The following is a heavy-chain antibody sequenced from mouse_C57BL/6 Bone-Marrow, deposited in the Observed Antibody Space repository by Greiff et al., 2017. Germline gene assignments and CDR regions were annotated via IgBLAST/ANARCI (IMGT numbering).Heavy chain of an antibody. J-gene: IGHJ3*01. CDR3: ARWKRRIEPFAY. CDR2: IHPNSGST. CDR1: GYTFTSYW. Sequence: QVQLQQPGAELVKPGASVKLSCKASGYTFTSYWMHWVKQRPGQGLEWIGMIHPNSGSTNYNEKFKSKATLTVDKSSSTAYMQLSSLTSEDSAVYYCARWKRRIEPFAYWGQGTLVTVSA. V-gene: IGHV1-64*01.